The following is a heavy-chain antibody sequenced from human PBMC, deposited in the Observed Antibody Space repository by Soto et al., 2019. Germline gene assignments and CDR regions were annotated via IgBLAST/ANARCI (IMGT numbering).Heavy chain of an antibody. CDR1: GDSVSSNSAA. J-gene: IGHJ4*02. CDR3: AREIVAYCGGDCSNPYYFDY. D-gene: IGHD2-21*02. V-gene: IGHV6-1*01. Sequence: SQNLSLTCAISGDSVSSNSAAWNWIRQSPSRGLEWLGRTYYRSKWYNDYAVSVKSRITINPDTSKNQFSLQLNSVTPEDTAVYYCAREIVAYCGGDCSNPYYFDYWGQGTLVTVSS. CDR2: TYYRSKWYN.